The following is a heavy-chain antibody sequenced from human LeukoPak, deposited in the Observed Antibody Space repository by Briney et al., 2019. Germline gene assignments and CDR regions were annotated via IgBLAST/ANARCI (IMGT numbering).Heavy chain of an antibody. D-gene: IGHD2-15*01. CDR3: AKNLYCGGGSCYPSALGMDV. J-gene: IGHJ6*02. Sequence: GGSLRLSCAASGFTFSSYAMSWVRQAPGKGLGWVSSISGSGNRTYYADSVKGRFTISRDNSKNTLFLQMNSLRAEDTAVYYCAKNLYCGGGSCYPSALGMDVWGQGTTVTVSS. V-gene: IGHV3-23*01. CDR1: GFTFSSYA. CDR2: ISGSGNRT.